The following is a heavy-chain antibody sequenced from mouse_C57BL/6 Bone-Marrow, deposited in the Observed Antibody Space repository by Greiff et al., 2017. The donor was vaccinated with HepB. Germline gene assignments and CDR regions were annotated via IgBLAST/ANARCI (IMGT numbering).Heavy chain of an antibody. Sequence: LQQPGAELVKPGASVKLSCKASGYTFTSYWMHWVKQRPGQGLEWIGMIHPNSGSTNYNEKFKSKATLTVDKSSSTAYMQLSSLTSEDSAVYYCAQIYYYGSRGAMDYWGQGTSVTVSS. V-gene: IGHV1-64*01. CDR1: GYTFTSYW. D-gene: IGHD1-1*01. CDR2: IHPNSGST. CDR3: AQIYYYGSRGAMDY. J-gene: IGHJ4*01.